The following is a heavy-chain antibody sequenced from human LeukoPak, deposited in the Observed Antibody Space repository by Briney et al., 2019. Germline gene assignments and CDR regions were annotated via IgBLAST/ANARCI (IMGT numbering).Heavy chain of an antibody. CDR2: ISSSSSST. J-gene: IGHJ6*02. D-gene: IGHD2-15*01. CDR3: AKNGRAPIYYYYGMDV. V-gene: IGHV3-48*01. CDR1: GFAFSTYS. Sequence: GGSLRLSCVGSGFAFSTYSMNWVRQAPGKGLEWVSSISSSSSSTYYADSVKGRFTISRDSSKNTLYLQMNSLRAEDTAVYYCAKNGRAPIYYYYGMDVWGQGTTVTVSS.